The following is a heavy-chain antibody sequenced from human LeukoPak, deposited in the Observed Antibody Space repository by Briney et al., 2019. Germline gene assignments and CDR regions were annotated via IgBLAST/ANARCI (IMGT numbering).Heavy chain of an antibody. CDR2: IYYSGST. CDR3: ARDRAGFDY. Sequence: PSETLSLTCTVSGGSISSYYWSWIRQPPGKGLEWIGYIYYSGSTNYNPSLKSRVTISVDTSKNQFSLKLSSVTAADTAVYYCARDRAGFDYWGQGTLVTVSS. J-gene: IGHJ4*02. D-gene: IGHD6-19*01. CDR1: GGSISSYY. V-gene: IGHV4-59*01.